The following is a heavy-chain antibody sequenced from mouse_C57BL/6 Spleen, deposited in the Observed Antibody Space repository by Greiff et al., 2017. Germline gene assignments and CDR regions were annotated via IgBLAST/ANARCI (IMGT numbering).Heavy chain of an antibody. CDR2: IYPGDGDT. V-gene: IGHV1-80*01. CDR1: GYAFSSYW. Sequence: VQLQQSGAELVKPGASVKISCKASGYAFSSYWMNWVKQRPGKGLEWIGQIYPGDGDTNYNGKFKGKAPLPADKSSRTAYMQRSSLTSEDSAVYFCARGGPGYFDVWGTGTTVTVSS. CDR3: ARGGPGYFDV. J-gene: IGHJ1*03.